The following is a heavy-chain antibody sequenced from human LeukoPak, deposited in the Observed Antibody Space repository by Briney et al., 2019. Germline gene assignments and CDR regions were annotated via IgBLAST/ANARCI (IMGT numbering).Heavy chain of an antibody. D-gene: IGHD3-10*01. CDR2: IHYSGSA. CDR3: ARLYGSGSSLYFDY. CDR1: GGSISSDY. V-gene: IGHV4-59*01. J-gene: IGHJ4*02. Sequence: SETLSLTCTVSGGSISSDYWSWIRQPPGKGLEWIGYIHYSGSANYKPSLKSRVIISVDKSKNQFSLRLSSVTAADTAVYYCARLYGSGSSLYFDYWGQGTLVTVSS.